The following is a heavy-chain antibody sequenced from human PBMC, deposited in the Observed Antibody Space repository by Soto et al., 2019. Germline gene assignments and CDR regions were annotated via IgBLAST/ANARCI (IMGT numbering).Heavy chain of an antibody. V-gene: IGHV3-30*18. CDR1: GFTFSIYA. Sequence: GGSLRLSCAASGFTFSIYAMHWVRQAPGKGLDLAPPIPSDGSTKNYADSVDGRFTISIDNSKNTLYLQMNSLRAEDTAVYYCANGPLTWGQGTMVTVSS. J-gene: IGHJ3*01. CDR2: IPSDGSTK. CDR3: ANGPLT.